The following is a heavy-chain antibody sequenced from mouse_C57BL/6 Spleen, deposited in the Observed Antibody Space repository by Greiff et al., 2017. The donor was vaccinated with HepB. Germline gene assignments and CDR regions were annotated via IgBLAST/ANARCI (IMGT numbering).Heavy chain of an antibody. D-gene: IGHD2-1*01. CDR3: ARGPVYYGNYGYFDY. CDR1: GYAFSSSW. Sequence: LQESGPELVKPGASVKISCKASGYAFSSSWMNWVKQRPGKGLEWIGRIYPGDGDTNYNGKFKGKATLTADKSSSTAYMQLSSLTSEDSAVYFCARGPVYYGNYGYFDYWGQGTTLTVSS. CDR2: IYPGDGDT. J-gene: IGHJ2*01. V-gene: IGHV1-82*01.